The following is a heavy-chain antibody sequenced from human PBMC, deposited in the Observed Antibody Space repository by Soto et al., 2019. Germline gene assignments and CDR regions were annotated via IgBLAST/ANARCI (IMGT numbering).Heavy chain of an antibody. CDR1: GYSFTSYW. V-gene: IGHV5-10-1*01. CDR2: IDPSDSYT. CDR3: ARTVTTDYYYGMDV. J-gene: IGHJ6*02. D-gene: IGHD4-17*01. Sequence: PGESLKISCKGSGYSFTSYWISWVRQMPGKGLEWMGRIDPSDSYTNYSPSFQGHVTISADKSISTAYLQWSSLKASDTAMYYCARTVTTDYYYGMDVWGQGTTVTVYS.